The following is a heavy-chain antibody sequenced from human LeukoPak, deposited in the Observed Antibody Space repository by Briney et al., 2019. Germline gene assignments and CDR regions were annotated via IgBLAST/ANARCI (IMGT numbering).Heavy chain of an antibody. CDR2: ISAYNGNT. J-gene: IGHJ6*03. D-gene: IGHD4-17*01. CDR3: ARAYGDYTLWYYYYYMDV. CDR1: GYTFTSYG. Sequence: ASVKVSCKASGYTFTSYGISWVRQAPGQGLEWMGWISAYNGNTNYAQKFQGRVTITRNTSISTAYMELSSLRSEDTAVYYCARAYGDYTLWYYYYYMDVWGKGTTVTVSS. V-gene: IGHV1-18*01.